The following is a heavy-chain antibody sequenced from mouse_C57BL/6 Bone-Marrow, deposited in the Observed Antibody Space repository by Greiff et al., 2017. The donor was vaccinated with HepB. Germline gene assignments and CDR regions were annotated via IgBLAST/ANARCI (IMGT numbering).Heavy chain of an antibody. Sequence: EVKVVESGGGLVQSGRSLRLSCATSGFTFSDFYMEWVRQAPGKGLEWIAASRNKANDYTTEYSASVKGRFIVSRDTSQSLLYLQMNALRAEDTAIYYCARDADGYYGFAYWGQGTLVTVSA. J-gene: IGHJ3*01. CDR2: SRNKANDYTT. CDR1: GFTFSDFY. D-gene: IGHD2-3*01. CDR3: ARDADGYYGFAY. V-gene: IGHV7-1*01.